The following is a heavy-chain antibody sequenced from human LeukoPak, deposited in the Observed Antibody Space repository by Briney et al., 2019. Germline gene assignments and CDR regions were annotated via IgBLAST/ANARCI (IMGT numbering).Heavy chain of an antibody. V-gene: IGHV3-23*01. CDR1: GFTFSSYA. D-gene: IGHD3-16*01. Sequence: GGSLRLSCAASGFTFSSYAMSWVRQAPGKGLEWVSAISGSGGSTYYADSVKGRFTISRDNSKNTLYLQMNSLRAEDTGVYYCAKWGGKENTYGPTPDYWGQGILVTVSS. CDR2: ISGSGGST. J-gene: IGHJ4*02. CDR3: AKWGGKENTYGPTPDY.